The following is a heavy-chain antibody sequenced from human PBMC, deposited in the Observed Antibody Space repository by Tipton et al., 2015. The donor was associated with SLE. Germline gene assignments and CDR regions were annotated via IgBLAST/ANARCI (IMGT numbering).Heavy chain of an antibody. CDR2: IYYSGST. D-gene: IGHD2-2*01. J-gene: IGHJ3*02. CDR3: ARSRPPVVPGAFDI. V-gene: IGHV4-59*01. CDR1: GGSISSYY. Sequence: LRLSCAVSGGSISSYYWSWIRQPPGKGLEWIGYIYYSGSTNYNPSLKSRVTISVDTSKNQFSLKLSSVTAADTAVYYCARSRPPVVPGAFDIWGQGTMVTVSS.